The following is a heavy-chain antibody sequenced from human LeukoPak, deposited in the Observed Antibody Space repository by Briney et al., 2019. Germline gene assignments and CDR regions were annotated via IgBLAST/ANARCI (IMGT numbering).Heavy chain of an antibody. CDR1: GFTFSDYY. D-gene: IGHD3-10*01. V-gene: IGHV3-11*05. CDR3: ARDYYGSGSPNWFDP. J-gene: IGHJ5*02. Sequence: GGSLRLSCAASGFTFSDYYMSWIRQAPGKGLEWVSYISSSSSYTNYADSVKGRFTISRDNAKNSLYLQMHSLRAEDTAVYYCARDYYGSGSPNWFDPWGQGTLVTVSS. CDR2: ISSSSSYT.